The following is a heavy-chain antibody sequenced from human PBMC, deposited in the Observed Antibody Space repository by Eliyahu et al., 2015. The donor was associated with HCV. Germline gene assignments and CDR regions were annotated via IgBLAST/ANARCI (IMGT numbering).Heavy chain of an antibody. V-gene: IGHV4-34*01. J-gene: IGHJ5*02. CDR2: INHTGNT. Sequence: QVQLQQWGAGLLKPSETLSLTCAVYGESFSGNYWAWIRQPPGKGLEWIGEINHTGNTNYNPSLKSRVTISVDTSKNQFSLKLTSVTAADTAVYYCASSGGLYNSLGGDCYALWGQGTLVTVSS. CDR1: GESFSGNY. D-gene: IGHD2-21*01. CDR3: ASSGGLYNSLGGDCYAL.